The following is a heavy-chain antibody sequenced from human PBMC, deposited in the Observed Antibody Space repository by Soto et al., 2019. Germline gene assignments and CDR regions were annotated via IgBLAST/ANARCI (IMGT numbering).Heavy chain of an antibody. V-gene: IGHV1-3*01. Sequence: ASVKVSCKASGYTFTSYDINWVRQAPGQRLEWMGWINAGNGNTKYSQKFQGRVTITRDTSASTAYMELSSLRSEDTAVYYCARDGPIAFLDYWGQGTLVTVSS. CDR1: GYTFTSYD. D-gene: IGHD6-13*01. CDR2: INAGNGNT. J-gene: IGHJ4*02. CDR3: ARDGPIAFLDY.